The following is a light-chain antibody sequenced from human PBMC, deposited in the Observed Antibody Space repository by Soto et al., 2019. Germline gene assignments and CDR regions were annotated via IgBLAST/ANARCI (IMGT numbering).Light chain of an antibody. CDR1: QSVSSSH. CDR3: QHFSSSPLVYT. V-gene: IGKV3-20*01. Sequence: EIVLTQSPGTLSLSPGERATLSCRASQSVSSSHLAWYQQKPGQAPRLLIYGASSSTTGIPDRFSGSGSGTDFTLTISRLEPGDFAVYFCQHFSSSPLVYTFGQGTKVEIK. CDR2: GAS. J-gene: IGKJ2*01.